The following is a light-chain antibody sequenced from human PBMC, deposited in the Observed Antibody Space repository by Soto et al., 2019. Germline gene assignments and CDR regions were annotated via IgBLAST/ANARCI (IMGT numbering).Light chain of an antibody. J-gene: IGKJ4*01. Sequence: EIVMTQSPATLSVSPGEGVTLSCRASQTVGSKLAWYQQKPGQAPRLLIYGASSRATGIPARFSASGSGTEFTLTISSLQSEDFAVYYCQQYNNWPLTFGGGTKVETK. CDR2: GAS. CDR3: QQYNNWPLT. CDR1: QTVGSK. V-gene: IGKV3-15*01.